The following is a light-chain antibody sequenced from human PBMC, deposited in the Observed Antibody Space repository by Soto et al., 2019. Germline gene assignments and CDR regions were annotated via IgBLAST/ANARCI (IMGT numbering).Light chain of an antibody. V-gene: IGKV3D-20*02. J-gene: IGKJ5*01. CDR1: QSVSSSY. Sequence: VLTQSPATLSLSPGERATLSCRASQSVSSSYLAWYQQKPGQAPRLLIYRASARATGIPARFSGSGSGTEFTLTISSLEPEDFAVYYCQQRSNWPKITFGQGTRLEIK. CDR2: RAS. CDR3: QQRSNWPKIT.